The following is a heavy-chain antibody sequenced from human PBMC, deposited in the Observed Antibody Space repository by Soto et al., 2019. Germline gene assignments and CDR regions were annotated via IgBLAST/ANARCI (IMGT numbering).Heavy chain of an antibody. CDR3: ARGYCSISSCSNWLDP. CDR2: IYHSGVT. J-gene: IGHJ5*02. Sequence: KPSETLSLTCAVSGGSISSGYSWSWIRQPPGKGLEWIGYIYHSGVTYYNPSLKSRVTISIDRSKNQFSLKLSSVTAADTAVYYCARGYCSISSCSNWLDPWGQGTLVTVSS. V-gene: IGHV4-30-2*01. D-gene: IGHD2-2*01. CDR1: GGSISSGYS.